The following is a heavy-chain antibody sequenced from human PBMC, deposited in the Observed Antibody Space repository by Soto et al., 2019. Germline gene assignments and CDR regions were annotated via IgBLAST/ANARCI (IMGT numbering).Heavy chain of an antibody. Sequence: PGGSLRLSCAASGFTFSSYGMHWVRQAPGKGLEWVAVISYDGSNKYYADSVKGRFTISGDNSKNTLYLQMNSLRAEDTAVYYCAKQPGAADFWSGYYDYYYYYMDVWGKGTTVTVSS. CDR1: GFTFSSYG. CDR3: AKQPGAADFWSGYYDYYYYYMDV. D-gene: IGHD3-3*01. V-gene: IGHV3-30*18. CDR2: ISYDGSNK. J-gene: IGHJ6*03.